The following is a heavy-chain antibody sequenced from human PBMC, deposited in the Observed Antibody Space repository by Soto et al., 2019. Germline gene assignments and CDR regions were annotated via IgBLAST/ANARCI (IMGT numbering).Heavy chain of an antibody. D-gene: IGHD6-13*01. J-gene: IGHJ6*02. CDR1: GGSISSGGYS. Sequence: SETLSLTCAVSGGSISSGGYSWSWIRQPPGKGLEWIGYIYHSGSTYYNPSLKSRVPISVDRSKNQFSLKLGSVTAADTAVYYCAGYYSSSWYGGRETKNYYYYGMDVWGQGTTVTVSS. V-gene: IGHV4-30-2*01. CDR3: AGYYSSSWYGGRETKNYYYYGMDV. CDR2: IYHSGST.